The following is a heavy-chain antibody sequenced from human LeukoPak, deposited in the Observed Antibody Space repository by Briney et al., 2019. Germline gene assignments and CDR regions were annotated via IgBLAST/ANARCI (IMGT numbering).Heavy chain of an antibody. J-gene: IGHJ4*02. CDR3: ARQTGSGLFILP. D-gene: IGHD3/OR15-3a*01. CDR1: GVSISSSYSY. CDR2: IYYTGNT. Sequence: PSQTLSLTCTVSGVSISSSYSYWGWIRQPPGMGLEWIGSIYYTGNTYYNASLKSQVSISIDTSKNQFSLKLTSVTAADTAVYYCARQTGSGLFILPGGQGTLVTVSS. V-gene: IGHV4-39*01.